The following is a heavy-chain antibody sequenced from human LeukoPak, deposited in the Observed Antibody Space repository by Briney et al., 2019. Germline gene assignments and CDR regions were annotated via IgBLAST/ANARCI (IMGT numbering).Heavy chain of an antibody. J-gene: IGHJ4*02. CDR3: AGESVITFGGVIVIPAVDY. CDR2: INTYNGNT. Sequence: ASVKVSCKASGYTFSNYGISWVRQAPGQGLEWMGWINTYNGNTNYAQKLQGRVTMTTDTSTTTAYMELRSLTSDDTAIYYCAGESVITFGGVIVIPAVDYWGQGTLVTVPS. CDR1: GYTFSNYG. D-gene: IGHD3-16*02. V-gene: IGHV1-18*01.